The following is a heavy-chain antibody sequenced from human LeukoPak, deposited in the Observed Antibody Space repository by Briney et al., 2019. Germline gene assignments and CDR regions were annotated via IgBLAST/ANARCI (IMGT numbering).Heavy chain of an antibody. D-gene: IGHD4-17*01. J-gene: IGHJ3*01. CDR2: INPNSGAS. V-gene: IGHV1-2*02. CDR3: AREAFTTVTTATDAFDF. CDR1: GYTFTDYY. Sequence: ASVTVSFTASGYTFTDYYIHWVRQAPGQGLEWMGWINPNSGASNYAQKFQGRVTMTRDTSISTAYMELSSLRSDDTAVYYCAREAFTTVTTATDAFDFWGQGTMVTVSS.